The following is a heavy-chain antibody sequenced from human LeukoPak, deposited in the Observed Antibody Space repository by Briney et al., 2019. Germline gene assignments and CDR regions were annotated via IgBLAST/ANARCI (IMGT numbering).Heavy chain of an antibody. J-gene: IGHJ3*01. CDR1: EMSFSAYY. CDR3: ARGFPPGSGSRGSHAFDV. CDR2: INYGGST. V-gene: IGHV4-34*01. Sequence: SETLSLTCAVSEMSFSAYYWNWIRQAPGKGLEWIGEINYGGSTKYTPSLEGRGTILIDTSKNQFSLKLTSVTAADTAVYYCARGFPPGSGSRGSHAFDVWGQGTMVTVSS. D-gene: IGHD6-19*01.